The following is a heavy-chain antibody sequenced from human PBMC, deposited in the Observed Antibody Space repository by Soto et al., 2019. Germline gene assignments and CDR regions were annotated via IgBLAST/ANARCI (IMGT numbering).Heavy chain of an antibody. D-gene: IGHD6-19*01. CDR3: AKERSSGWSFDY. V-gene: IGHV3-23*01. CDR1: GFTCSTYA. Sequence: PGGSLRVSCAAAGFTCSTYAMNWVRQAPGKGLEWVSGISGSGDSTYYADSVKGRFTVSRDNSKNTLYLQMNSLRAEDTAVFYCAKERSSGWSFDYWGQGTLVTVSS. CDR2: ISGSGDST. J-gene: IGHJ4*02.